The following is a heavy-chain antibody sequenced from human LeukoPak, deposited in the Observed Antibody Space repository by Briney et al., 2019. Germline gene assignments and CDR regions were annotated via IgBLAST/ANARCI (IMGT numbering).Heavy chain of an antibody. Sequence: GGSLRLSCAVSGFTFSSFAMSWVRQAPGKGLEWVSVISGSGGSTYYADSVKGRFTISRDNSKNTLYLQMNSLRAEDTAVYYCAKDRIAVAGVGDFDYWGQGTLVTVPS. D-gene: IGHD6-19*01. CDR1: GFTFSSFA. J-gene: IGHJ4*02. V-gene: IGHV3-23*01. CDR3: AKDRIAVAGVGDFDY. CDR2: ISGSGGST.